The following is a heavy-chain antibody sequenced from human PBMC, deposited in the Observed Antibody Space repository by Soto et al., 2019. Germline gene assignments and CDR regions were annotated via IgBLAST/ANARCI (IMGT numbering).Heavy chain of an antibody. V-gene: IGHV3-48*01. D-gene: IGHD6-13*01. CDR3: ARTRGDSSSWSPFDP. CDR2: ISSSSSTI. CDR1: GFTFSSYS. Sequence: GGSLRLSCAASGFTFSSYSMNWVRQAPGKGLEWVSYISSSSSTIYYADSVKGRFTISRDNAKNSLYLQMNSLRAEDTAVYYCARTRGDSSSWSPFDPWGQGTLVTVSS. J-gene: IGHJ5*02.